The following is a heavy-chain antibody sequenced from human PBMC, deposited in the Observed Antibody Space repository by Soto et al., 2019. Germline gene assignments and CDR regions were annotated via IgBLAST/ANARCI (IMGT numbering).Heavy chain of an antibody. CDR1: GGTFSSYA. Sequence: SVKVSCKASGGTFSSYAISWVRQAPGQGLEWMGGIIPIFGTANYAQKFQGRVTITADESTSTAYMELSSLRSGDTAVYYCARTPYYYDSSGYYYSSPHYYYGMDVWGQGTTVTVSS. CDR2: IIPIFGTA. CDR3: ARTPYYYDSSGYYYSSPHYYYGMDV. V-gene: IGHV1-69*13. D-gene: IGHD3-22*01. J-gene: IGHJ6*02.